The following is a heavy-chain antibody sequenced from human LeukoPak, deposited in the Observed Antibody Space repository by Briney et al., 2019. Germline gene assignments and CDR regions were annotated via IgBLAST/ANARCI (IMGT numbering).Heavy chain of an antibody. Sequence: SETLSLTCAVSGYSIGRGYYWGWIRQPPGKGLEWIGSIYHSGSTYYNPSLKSRVTISVDTSKNQFSLKLSSVTAADTAVYYCARQFLTGYFLDYWGQGTLVTVSS. J-gene: IGHJ4*02. CDR3: ARQFLTGYFLDY. CDR1: GYSIGRGYY. D-gene: IGHD3-9*01. CDR2: IYHSGST. V-gene: IGHV4-38-2*01.